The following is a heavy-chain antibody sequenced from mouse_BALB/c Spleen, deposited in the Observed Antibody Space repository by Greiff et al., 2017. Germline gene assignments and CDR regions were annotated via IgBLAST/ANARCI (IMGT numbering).Heavy chain of an antibody. V-gene: IGHV10S3*01. J-gene: IGHJ4*01. D-gene: IGHD6-1*01. Sequence: VKDRFTISRDDSQSMLYLQMNNLKTEDTAMYYCVRPSSGAMDYWGQGTSVTVSS. CDR3: VRPSSGAMDY.